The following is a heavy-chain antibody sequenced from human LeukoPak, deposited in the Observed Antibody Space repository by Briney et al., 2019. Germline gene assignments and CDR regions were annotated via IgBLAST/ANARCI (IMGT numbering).Heavy chain of an antibody. V-gene: IGHV3-23*01. Sequence: GGSLRLSCAASGFTFSSYAMSWVRQAPGKGLEWVSAISGSGGSTYYADSVKGRFTISRDNSKNTLYLQMNSLRAEDTAVYYCAKGGYVVVTATLDYWGQGTLVTVSS. CDR3: AKGGYVVVTATLDY. CDR2: ISGSGGST. D-gene: IGHD2-21*02. CDR1: GFTFSSYA. J-gene: IGHJ4*02.